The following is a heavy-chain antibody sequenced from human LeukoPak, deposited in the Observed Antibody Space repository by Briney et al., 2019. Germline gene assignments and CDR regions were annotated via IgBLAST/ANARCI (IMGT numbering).Heavy chain of an antibody. V-gene: IGHV4-59*12. CDR1: GGSLTNYN. Sequence: SETLSLTCSVSGGSLTNYNWGWSRQPPGKGLEFVGYINYDGTTNYDSSPQNRVAITLDTTNIQLSLRLYSVATADTALYYCARRNFRGGEALHFDTWGQGTMVTVSS. CDR2: INYDGTT. CDR3: ARRNFRGGEALHFDT. D-gene: IGHD3-16*01. J-gene: IGHJ4*02.